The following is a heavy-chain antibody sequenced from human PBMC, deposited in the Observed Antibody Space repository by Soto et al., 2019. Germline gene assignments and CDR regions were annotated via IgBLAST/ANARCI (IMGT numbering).Heavy chain of an antibody. D-gene: IGHD6-6*01. V-gene: IGHV1-46*03. Sequence: ASVKVSCKASGYTFTSYYMHWVRQAPGQGLEWMGIINPSGGSTSYAQKFQGRVTMTRDTSTSTVYMELSSLRSEDTAVYYCARTLHPTGIAARPPIPSFDYWGQGTLVTVSS. J-gene: IGHJ4*02. CDR3: ARTLHPTGIAARPPIPSFDY. CDR2: INPSGGST. CDR1: GYTFTSYY.